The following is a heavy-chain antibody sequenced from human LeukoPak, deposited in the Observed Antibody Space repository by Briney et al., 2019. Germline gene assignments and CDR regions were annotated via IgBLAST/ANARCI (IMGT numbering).Heavy chain of an antibody. V-gene: IGHV3-48*01. CDR1: GSTFSRYS. CDR3: ARVATSLARDDY. Sequence: GGSLRLSCAVSGSTFSRYSMNWVRQAPGKGLEWVSYISESSSTKYYADSVKGRFTISRDNAQNSLFLQMSSLRAEDTAVYYCARVATSLARDDYWGQGTLVTVSS. CDR2: ISESSSTK. J-gene: IGHJ4*02.